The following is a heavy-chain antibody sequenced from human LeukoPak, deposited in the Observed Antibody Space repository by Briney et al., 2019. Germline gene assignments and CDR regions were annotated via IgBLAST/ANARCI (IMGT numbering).Heavy chain of an antibody. CDR1: GGTFSSYA. CDR2: IIPIFGTA. Sequence: RASVKVSCKASGGTFSSYAISWVRQAPGQGLEWMGGIIPIFGTANYAQKFQGRVTITADESTSTAYMELSSLRSEDTAVYYCARDLTDIVVEHSDYWGQGTLVTVSS. D-gene: IGHD2-2*01. J-gene: IGHJ4*02. CDR3: ARDLTDIVVEHSDY. V-gene: IGHV1-69*01.